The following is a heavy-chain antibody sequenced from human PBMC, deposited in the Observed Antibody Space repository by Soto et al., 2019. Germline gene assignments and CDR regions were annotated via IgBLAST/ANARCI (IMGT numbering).Heavy chain of an antibody. J-gene: IGHJ6*02. Sequence: QVQLVQSGDEVRKPGSSVKVSCRASGYIFVNYGIAWVRQAPGQGLEGMGGFSPYSGNTHKASKVQGRPTMTNDTSTSTAYMDLGSLTSDDTAVYYCAMVDNYVTPTPQDVWGQGTTVTVSS. V-gene: IGHV1-18*01. D-gene: IGHD3-16*01. CDR2: FSPYSGNT. CDR1: GYIFVNYG. CDR3: AMVDNYVTPTPQDV.